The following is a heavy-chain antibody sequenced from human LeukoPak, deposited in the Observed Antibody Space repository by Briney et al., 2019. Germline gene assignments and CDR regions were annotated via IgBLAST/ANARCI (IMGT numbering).Heavy chain of an antibody. CDR1: GYSFTSYW. Sequence: GESLKISCKGSGYSFTSYWIGWVRQMPGKGLEWMGIIYPGDSDTRYSPSFQGQVTISADKSISTAYLQWSSLKASDTAMYYCARRFFSLNPHYDILTGYSYYFDYWGQGTLVTVSS. CDR3: ARRFFSLNPHYDILTGYSYYFDY. D-gene: IGHD3-9*01. J-gene: IGHJ4*02. CDR2: IYPGDSDT. V-gene: IGHV5-51*01.